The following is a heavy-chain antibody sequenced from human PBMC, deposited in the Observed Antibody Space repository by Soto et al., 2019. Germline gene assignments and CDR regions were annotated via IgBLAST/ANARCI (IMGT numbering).Heavy chain of an antibody. CDR2: ISSSSSYI. CDR1: GFTFSSYS. Sequence: GGSLRLSCAASGFTFSSYSMNWVRQAPGKGLEWVSSISSSSSYIYYADSVKGRFTISRDNAKNSLYLQMNSLRAEDTAVYYCARVRYSGSYLQHYYYYYRMDVWGQGTTVIVSS. CDR3: ARVRYSGSYLQHYYYYYRMDV. D-gene: IGHD1-26*01. V-gene: IGHV3-21*01. J-gene: IGHJ6*02.